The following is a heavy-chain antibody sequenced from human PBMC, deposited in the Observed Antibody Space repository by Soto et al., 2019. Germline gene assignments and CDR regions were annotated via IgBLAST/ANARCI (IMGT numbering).Heavy chain of an antibody. J-gene: IGHJ4*02. D-gene: IGHD3-3*01. CDR1: GFTFSSYP. CDR3: AKGSSGLRFLEWLSPHDY. V-gene: IGHV3-23*01. CDR2: ISGSGGST. Sequence: EVQLLESGGGLVQPGGSLRLSCAASGFTFSSYPMSWVRQAPGKGLEWVSAISGSGGSTYYADSVKGRFIISRDNSKNTLYLQMNSLRAEDTAVYYCAKGSSGLRFLEWLSPHDYWGQGTLVTVSS.